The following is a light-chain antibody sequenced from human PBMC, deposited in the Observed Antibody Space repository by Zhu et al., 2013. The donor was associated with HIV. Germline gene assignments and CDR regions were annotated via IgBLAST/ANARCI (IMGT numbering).Light chain of an antibody. V-gene: IGKV3-20*01. CDR1: QSVNSNY. Sequence: EIVLTQSPGTLSLSPGERATLSCRASQSVNSNYLAWYQQKPGQAPRLLIYGASTRATAIPDRFSGSGSGTDFTLTITRLEPEDFAVYYCQQYGSSPRTFGQGTKLEIK. J-gene: IGKJ2*01. CDR2: GAS. CDR3: QQYGSSPRT.